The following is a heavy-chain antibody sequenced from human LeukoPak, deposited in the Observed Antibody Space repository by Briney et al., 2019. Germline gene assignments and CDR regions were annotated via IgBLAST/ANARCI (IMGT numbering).Heavy chain of an antibody. V-gene: IGHV1-2*02. J-gene: IGHJ4*02. CDR1: GYTFSGYY. Sequence: ASVTVSCKASGYTFSGYYMHWVRQAPGQGLEWMGWINPNSGDTNYAQKFQGRVTITRDTSIRTAYMDLSRLRSDDTAVYYCSKNPYEYYFDYWGQGTLVTASS. CDR3: SKNPYEYYFDY. D-gene: IGHD5-12*01. CDR2: INPNSGDT.